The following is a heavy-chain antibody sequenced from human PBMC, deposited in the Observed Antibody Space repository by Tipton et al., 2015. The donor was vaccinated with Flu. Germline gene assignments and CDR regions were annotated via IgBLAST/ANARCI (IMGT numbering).Heavy chain of an antibody. CDR3: ARDRYDILTGSFSWFDP. CDR1: GGSFSGYY. V-gene: IGHV4-34*01. CDR2: INHSGST. J-gene: IGHJ5*02. Sequence: TLSLTCAVYGGSFSGYYWSWIRQPPGKGLEWIGEINHSGSTNYNPSLKSRVTISVDTSKNQFSLTLRSVTAADTAVYYCARDRYDILTGSFSWFDPWGQGTLVTVSS. D-gene: IGHD3-9*01.